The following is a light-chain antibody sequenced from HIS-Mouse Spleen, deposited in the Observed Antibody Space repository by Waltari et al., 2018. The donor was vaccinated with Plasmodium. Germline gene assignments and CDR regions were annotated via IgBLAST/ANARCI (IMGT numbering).Light chain of an antibody. J-gene: IGKJ3*01. CDR2: GAS. CDR3: QQYNNWSFT. Sequence: EIVMTQSPATLSVSPGERATLSCRASQSVSSNLAWYQQKPGQAPRLLISGASTRATGIPAMFSGSGSGTEFTLTISSLQSEDFAVYYCQQYNNWSFTFGPGTKVDIK. CDR1: QSVSSN. V-gene: IGKV3-15*01.